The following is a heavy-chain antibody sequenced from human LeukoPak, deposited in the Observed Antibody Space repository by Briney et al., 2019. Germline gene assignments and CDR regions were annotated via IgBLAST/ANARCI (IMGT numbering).Heavy chain of an antibody. J-gene: IGHJ4*02. CDR2: IYHTGNN. D-gene: IGHD5-24*01. CDR3: ARGGGYNLGYFDY. CDR1: GGSVGSDY. V-gene: IGHV4-59*08. Sequence: PSETLSLTCTVSGGSVGSDYWSWIRQPLGKGLEWIGYIYHTGNNDYNPSLKSRATISLDTSKNQFSLKLSSVTAADTAVYYCARGGGYNLGYFDYWGQGTLVTVSS.